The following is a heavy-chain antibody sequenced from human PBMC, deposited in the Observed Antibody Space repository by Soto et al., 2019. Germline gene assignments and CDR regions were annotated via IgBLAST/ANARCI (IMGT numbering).Heavy chain of an antibody. CDR1: GYTFTSYD. Sequence: QVQLVQSGAEVKKPGASVKVSCKASGYTFTSYDINWVRQATGQGLEWMGWINPNSGNTGYAQKIQGRLTMTRDTTTSTASMRLISLRSEAAAVYYCAGEKSSCGVDVWGQGTTVTVSS. J-gene: IGHJ6*02. V-gene: IGHV1-8*01. CDR3: AGEKSSCGVDV. CDR2: INPNSGNT.